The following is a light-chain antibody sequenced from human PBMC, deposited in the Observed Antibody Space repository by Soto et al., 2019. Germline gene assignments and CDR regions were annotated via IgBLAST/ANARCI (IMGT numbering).Light chain of an antibody. CDR1: SSDVGGYNY. CDR3: CAYVSSNTLL. V-gene: IGLV2-23*01. CDR2: EGS. J-gene: IGLJ3*02. Sequence: QSVLTQPASVSGSPGQSITISCTGTSSDVGGYNYVSWYQQHPGKAPKLMIYEGSKRPSGISNRFSGSKSGNTASLIISGLQGDDEGDYYCCAYVSSNTLLFGGGTKVTVL.